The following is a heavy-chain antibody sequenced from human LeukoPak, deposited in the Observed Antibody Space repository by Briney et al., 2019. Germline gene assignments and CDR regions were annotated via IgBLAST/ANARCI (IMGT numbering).Heavy chain of an antibody. CDR3: ARYLPADSSGSYSSYFHY. Sequence: SETLSLTCTVSGGSISSYYWSWIRQPPGKGLEWIGYIYYSGSTNYNPSLKSRVTISVDTSKNQFSLKLSSVAAADTAVYYCARYLPADSSGSYSSYFHYWGQGPLVRVSS. CDR2: IYYSGST. J-gene: IGHJ4*02. V-gene: IGHV4-59*01. D-gene: IGHD3-22*01. CDR1: GGSISSYY.